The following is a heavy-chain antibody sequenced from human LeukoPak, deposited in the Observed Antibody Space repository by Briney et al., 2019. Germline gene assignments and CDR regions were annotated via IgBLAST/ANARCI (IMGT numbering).Heavy chain of an antibody. D-gene: IGHD1-26*01. CDR3: ARENTGSYRGFDY. CDR2: IYSGGRT. CDR1: GGSISSYY. Sequence: SETLSLTCTVSGGSISSYYWSWIQQPAGKGLEWIGRIYSGGRTNYNPSLKSLVTMSVDSSKNQFSLKLSSVTAADTVVFYCARENTGSYRGFDYWGQGTLVTVSS. V-gene: IGHV4-4*07. J-gene: IGHJ4*02.